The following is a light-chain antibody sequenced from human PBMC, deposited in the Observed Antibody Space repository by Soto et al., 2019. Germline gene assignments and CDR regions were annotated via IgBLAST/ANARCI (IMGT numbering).Light chain of an antibody. J-gene: IGKJ4*01. V-gene: IGKV3-20*01. Sequence: EVVLTQSPGTLSLSPGERATLSCRASQSVTNNYVAWYQQKPGQAPRLLISGASSRAPGTPDRFSGSGSGTDFTLVINRLEPEDFAVYYCQQYGGSPLVTFGGGTKVEIK. CDR1: QSVTNNY. CDR3: QQYGGSPLVT. CDR2: GAS.